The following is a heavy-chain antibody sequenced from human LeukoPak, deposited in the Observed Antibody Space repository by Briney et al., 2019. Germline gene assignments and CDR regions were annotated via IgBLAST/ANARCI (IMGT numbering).Heavy chain of an antibody. J-gene: IGHJ4*02. Sequence: GGSLRLSCAASGFTFSGYSMNWVRQAPGKGLEWVSSISSSSSYIYYADSVKGRFTISRDNAKNSLYLQMNSLRAEDTAVYYCASGESILTGFDYWGQGTLVTVSS. D-gene: IGHD3-9*01. V-gene: IGHV3-21*01. CDR1: GFTFSGYS. CDR2: ISSSSSYI. CDR3: ASGESILTGFDY.